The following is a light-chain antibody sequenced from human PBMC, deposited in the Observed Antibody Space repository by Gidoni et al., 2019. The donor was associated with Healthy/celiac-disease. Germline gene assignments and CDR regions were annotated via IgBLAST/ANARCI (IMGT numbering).Light chain of an antibody. J-gene: IGLJ3*02. CDR2: SNN. CDR3: AAWDDSLNGWV. CDR1: SSNSGSNT. V-gene: IGLV1-44*01. Sequence: SVMTPPPSASGTPGQRVTISCSGSSSNSGSNTVNWYQQLPGTAPKLLIYSNNQRPPGVPDRFSGSKSGTSASLAISGLQSEDEADYYCAAWDDSLNGWVFGGGTKLTVL.